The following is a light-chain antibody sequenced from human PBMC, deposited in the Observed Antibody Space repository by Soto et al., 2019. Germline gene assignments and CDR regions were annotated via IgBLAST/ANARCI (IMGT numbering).Light chain of an antibody. CDR3: QQRSNWQGT. J-gene: IGKJ1*01. CDR2: DAS. V-gene: IGKV3-11*01. Sequence: EIVLTQSPATLSLSPGERATLSCRASQSVSSYLAWYQQKPGQAPRLLIYDASNRATGIPARFSGSGSGTDFTLTISSLEPEEIAVYYCQQRSNWQGTFGQGTKVEIK. CDR1: QSVSSY.